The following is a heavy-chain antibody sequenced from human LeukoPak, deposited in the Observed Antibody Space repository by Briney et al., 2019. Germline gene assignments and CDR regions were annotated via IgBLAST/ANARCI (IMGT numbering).Heavy chain of an antibody. V-gene: IGHV1-2*02. CDR2: INPNSGGT. CDR3: ARIRDYYDSTGGPIAFDI. D-gene: IGHD3-22*01. Sequence: ASVKVSCKASGYTFTDYYMHWVRQAPGQGLEWMGWINPNSGGTNFAQKFQGRVTMTTDTSTSTAYMELRSLRSDDTAVYYCARIRDYYDSTGGPIAFDIWGQGTMVTVSS. J-gene: IGHJ3*02. CDR1: GYTFTDYY.